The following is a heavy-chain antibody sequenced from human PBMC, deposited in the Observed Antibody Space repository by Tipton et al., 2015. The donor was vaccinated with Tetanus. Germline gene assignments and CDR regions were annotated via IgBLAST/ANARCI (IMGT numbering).Heavy chain of an antibody. D-gene: IGHD1-20*01. V-gene: IGHV1-46*01. J-gene: IGHJ4*02. CDR2: INPIGGST. CDR1: GYTLTSYH. CDR3: GRAGGGGRRINGPAGIDY. Sequence: QLVQSGAEVKKPGASVKVSCKASGYTLTSYHMHWVRQAPGQGLEWMGIINPIGGSTSYAQKFQGRTTMTGDTPTITVYMDLKSLRSGDTAVYSCGRAGGGGRRINGPAGIDYWGQGTLVTVSS.